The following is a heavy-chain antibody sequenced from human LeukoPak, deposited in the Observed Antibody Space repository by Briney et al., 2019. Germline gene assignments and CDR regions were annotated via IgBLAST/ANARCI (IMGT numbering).Heavy chain of an antibody. CDR1: GFTFSSYA. V-gene: IGHV3-30*04. Sequence: PGGSLRLSCVASGFTFSSYAMSWVRQAPGKGLEWVAVISYDGSNKYYADSVKGRFTISRDNSKNTLYLQMNSLRAEDTAVYYCARVQWAFDIWGQGTMVTVSS. D-gene: IGHD6-19*01. CDR3: ARVQWAFDI. J-gene: IGHJ3*02. CDR2: ISYDGSNK.